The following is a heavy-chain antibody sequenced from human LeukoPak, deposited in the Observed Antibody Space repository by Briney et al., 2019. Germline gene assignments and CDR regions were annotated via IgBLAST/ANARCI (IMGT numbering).Heavy chain of an antibody. CDR3: VRHYVLHIVGPSY. CDR2: IYYGEAT. Sequence: PSETLSLTCRVSGAAINSGSYYWNWIRQPAGKGLEWIGNIYYGEATSYNPSFKSRVTISVDSSKNQFSLKVNSVTAADTAMYFCVRHYVLHIVGPSYWGQGILVTVSS. J-gene: IGHJ4*02. V-gene: IGHV4-39*01. CDR1: GAAINSGSYY. D-gene: IGHD1-26*01.